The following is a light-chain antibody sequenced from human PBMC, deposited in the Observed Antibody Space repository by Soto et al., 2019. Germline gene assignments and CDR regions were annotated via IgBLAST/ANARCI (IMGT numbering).Light chain of an antibody. V-gene: IGLV1-40*01. J-gene: IGLJ3*02. CDR3: QSYDSSLSGWV. Sequence: QSVLTQPPSVSGAPGQRVTISCTGSSSNIGAGYDVHWYQRLPGTAPKLLIYGNSNRPSGVPDRFSGSKSGTSASLAITGLQAEYEADYYCQSYDSSLSGWVFGGGTKVTVL. CDR2: GNS. CDR1: SSNIGAGYD.